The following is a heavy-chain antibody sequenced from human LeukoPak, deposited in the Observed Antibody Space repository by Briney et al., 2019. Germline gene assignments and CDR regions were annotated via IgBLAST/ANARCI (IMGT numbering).Heavy chain of an antibody. CDR1: GYTFTSYG. CDR2: ISAYNGNT. CDR3: AREEYYYDSSGLIDY. V-gene: IGHV1-18*01. J-gene: IGHJ4*02. D-gene: IGHD3-22*01. Sequence: ASVKISCKASGYTFTSYGISWVRQAPGQGLEWMGWISAYNGNTNYAQKLQGRVTMTKDTSTSTAYMELRSLRSDDTAVYYCAREEYYYDSSGLIDYWGQGTMVSVSS.